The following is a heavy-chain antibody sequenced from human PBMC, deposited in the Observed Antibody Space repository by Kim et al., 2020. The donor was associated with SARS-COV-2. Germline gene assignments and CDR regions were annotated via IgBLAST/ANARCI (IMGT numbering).Heavy chain of an antibody. Sequence: GGSLRLSCAISGFSVSSNYMSWVRQAPGKGLEWVSVIYIGGTTSYADSVKGRFTISRDNSKNTLYLQMNSLRAEDTAVYYCARGSGAAAGTRNWGQGVPVTVSS. J-gene: IGHJ4*02. V-gene: IGHV3-53*01. CDR1: GFSVSSNY. CDR3: ARGSGAAAGTRN. CDR2: IYIGGTT. D-gene: IGHD6-13*01.